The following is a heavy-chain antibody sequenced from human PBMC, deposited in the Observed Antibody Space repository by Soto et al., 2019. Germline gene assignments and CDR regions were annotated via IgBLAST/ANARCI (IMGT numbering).Heavy chain of an antibody. J-gene: IGHJ4*02. CDR1: GYTFTGYY. D-gene: IGHD3-10*01. CDR3: AILEYYGSGSYYTPIDY. V-gene: IGHV1-2*02. Sequence: ASVKVSCKASGYTFTGYYMHWVRQAPGQGLEWMGWINPNSGGTNYAQKFQGRVTMTRDTSISTAYMELSRLRSDDTAVYYCAILEYYGSGSYYTPIDYWGQGTLVTVSS. CDR2: INPNSGGT.